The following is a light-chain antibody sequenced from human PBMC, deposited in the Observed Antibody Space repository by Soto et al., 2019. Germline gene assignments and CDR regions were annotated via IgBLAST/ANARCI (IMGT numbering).Light chain of an antibody. CDR2: AAS. Sequence: EIVLTQSPGTLSLSPGERATLSCRASQSVSSSYLAWYQQKPGRAPRLLIYAASSRATDIPDRFSGRGSGTDFTLTISRLEPEDFAVYYCQHYGRSPYTFGQGTKLEIK. J-gene: IGKJ2*01. V-gene: IGKV3-20*01. CDR3: QHYGRSPYT. CDR1: QSVSSSY.